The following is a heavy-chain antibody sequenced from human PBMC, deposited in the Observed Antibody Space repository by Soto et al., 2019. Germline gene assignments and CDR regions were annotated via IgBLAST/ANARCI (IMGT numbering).Heavy chain of an antibody. CDR2: ISSSSSYI. Sequence: EVQLVESGGGLVKPGGSLRLSCAASGFTFSSYSINWVRQAPGKGLEWVSSISSSSSYIYYADSVKGRFTISRDNAKNSLYLQMNSLRAEDTAVYYCARTVVVVAATPTYYFDYWGQGTLVTVSS. V-gene: IGHV3-21*01. D-gene: IGHD2-15*01. CDR1: GFTFSSYS. CDR3: ARTVVVVAATPTYYFDY. J-gene: IGHJ4*02.